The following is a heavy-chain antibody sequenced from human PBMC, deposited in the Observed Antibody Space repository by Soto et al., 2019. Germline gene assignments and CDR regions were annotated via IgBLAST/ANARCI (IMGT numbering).Heavy chain of an antibody. J-gene: IGHJ5*02. CDR1: GGSFRSNA. D-gene: IGHD3-10*01. Sequence: SAKVSCKECGGSFRSNASSWVRQANGQGLQWMGWMNANVDATDSPQEFKGRVTMTWNASISTAYMELSNLKSDDTAVYYCAGEVVDGSSLWLDPWGQGTLVTVSS. CDR3: AGEVVDGSSLWLDP. V-gene: IGHV1-8*01. CDR2: MNANVDAT.